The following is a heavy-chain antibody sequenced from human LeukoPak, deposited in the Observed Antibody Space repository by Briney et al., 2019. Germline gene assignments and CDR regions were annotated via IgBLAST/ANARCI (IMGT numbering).Heavy chain of an antibody. CDR2: ISWSSGSI. J-gene: IGHJ3*02. V-gene: IGHV3-9*03. CDR3: AKDSGIVVAGLVGAFDI. Sequence: GGSLRLSCTTSGFTFSSYWMHWVRQAPGKGLEWVSGISWSSGSIGYADSVKGRFTISRDNAKNSLYLQMNSLRAEDMALYYCAKDSGIVVAGLVGAFDIWGQGTMVTVSS. CDR1: GFTFSSYW. D-gene: IGHD3-22*01.